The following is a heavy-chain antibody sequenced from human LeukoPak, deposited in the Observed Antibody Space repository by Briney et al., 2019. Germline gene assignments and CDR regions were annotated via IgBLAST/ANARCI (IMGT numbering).Heavy chain of an antibody. Sequence: PSETLSLTCAVSGGSISSGGYSWSWIRQPPGKGLEWIGYIYHSGSTYYNPSLKSRVTISVDRSKNQFSLKLSSVTAADTAVYYCARGQYQYNWFDPWGQGTLVTVSS. CDR1: GGSISSGGYS. J-gene: IGHJ5*02. CDR2: IYHSGST. D-gene: IGHD4-11*01. V-gene: IGHV4-30-2*01. CDR3: ARGQYQYNWFDP.